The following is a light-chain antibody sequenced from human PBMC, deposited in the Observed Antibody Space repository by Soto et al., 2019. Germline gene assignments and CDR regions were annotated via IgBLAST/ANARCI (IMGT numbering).Light chain of an antibody. CDR3: DPYAS. V-gene: IGKV3-20*01. CDR2: GAS. J-gene: IGKJ1*01. CDR1: QSVSRSY. Sequence: EIGMTQSPGTLSLSPGDRATLSCRASQSVSRSYLGWYQQKPGQAPGLLMFGASIRAAGLPHRFSGSGSVTEFSLIIRSLEPEDFIVSSCDPYASFGQGSKVDI.